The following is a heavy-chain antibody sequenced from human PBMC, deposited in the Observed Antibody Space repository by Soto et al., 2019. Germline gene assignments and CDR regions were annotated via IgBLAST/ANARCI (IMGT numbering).Heavy chain of an antibody. CDR1: GYSISSSNW. D-gene: IGHD3-22*01. CDR2: IYYSGST. CDR3: ARIADYYDSSGYFGPWFDP. V-gene: IGHV4-28*01. J-gene: IGHJ5*02. Sequence: PSETLSLTCAASGYSISSSNWWGWIRQPPGKGLEWIGYIYYSGSTYYNPSLKSRVTMSVDTSKNQFSLKLSSVTAVDTAVYYCARIADYYDSSGYFGPWFDPWGQGTLVTVSS.